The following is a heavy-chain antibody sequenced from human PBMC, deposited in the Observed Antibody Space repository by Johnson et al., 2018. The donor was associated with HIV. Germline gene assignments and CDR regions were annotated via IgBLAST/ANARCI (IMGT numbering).Heavy chain of an antibody. CDR2: ISYDGSNK. V-gene: IGHV3-30*04. CDR3: AKEGRYVEGAFDI. CDR1: GFTFSSYA. D-gene: IGHD5-12*01. Sequence: QVQLVESGGGVVQPGRSLRLSCAASGFTFSSYAMHLVRQAPGKGLEWVAVISYDGSNKYYADSVKGRFTISRDNSKNTLYLQMNSLRAEDTAVYYCAKEGRYVEGAFDIWGQGTMVTVSS. J-gene: IGHJ3*02.